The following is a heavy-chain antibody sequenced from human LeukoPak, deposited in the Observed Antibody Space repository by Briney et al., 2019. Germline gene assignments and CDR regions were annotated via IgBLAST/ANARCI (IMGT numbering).Heavy chain of an antibody. CDR1: GYTFTGYH. V-gene: IGHV1-2*02. CDR3: ARPLYDSGSYYNVGWFDP. Sequence: GASVKVSCKASGYTFTGYHMHWVRQAPGQGLEWLGWINPKSGDTNYAQKFQGRVTMTRDTSLNTAYMELSRLRPDDTAIYYCARPLYDSGSYYNVGWFDPWGQGTLVTVSS. CDR2: INPKSGDT. J-gene: IGHJ5*02. D-gene: IGHD3-10*01.